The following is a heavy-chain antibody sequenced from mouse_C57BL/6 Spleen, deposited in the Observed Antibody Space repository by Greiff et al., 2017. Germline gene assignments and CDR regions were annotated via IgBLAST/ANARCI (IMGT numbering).Heavy chain of an antibody. Sequence: VQLQQPGAELVKPGASVKLSCKASGYTFTSYWMHWVKQRPGRGLEWIGRIDPNSGGTKYNAKFKSKATMTVDKPSSTAYLQLSSLTSEASAVYYGEKWRYDYDVYLDYWGQGTTLTVSS. CDR2: IDPNSGGT. CDR1: GYTFTSYW. V-gene: IGHV1-72*01. J-gene: IGHJ2*01. CDR3: EKWRYDYDVYLDY. D-gene: IGHD2-4*01.